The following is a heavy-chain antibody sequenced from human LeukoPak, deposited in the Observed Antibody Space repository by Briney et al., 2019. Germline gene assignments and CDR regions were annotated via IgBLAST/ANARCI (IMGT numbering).Heavy chain of an antibody. Sequence: SQTLSLIYAVYGESFSGDYSSGIRQPPGKGLEWSGEINHNGSTNYNPSLTSRVTISVDPSNNQFSLKLSSVPAADSAVYYCARGVPGNYYYFDYWGRGTVVSVSS. CDR2: INHNGST. CDR1: GESFSGDY. J-gene: IGHJ4*02. D-gene: IGHD4-11*01. CDR3: ARGVPGNYYYFDY. V-gene: IGHV4-34*01.